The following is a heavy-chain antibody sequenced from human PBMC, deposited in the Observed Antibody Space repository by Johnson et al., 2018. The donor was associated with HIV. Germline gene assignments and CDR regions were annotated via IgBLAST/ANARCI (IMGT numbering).Heavy chain of an antibody. CDR3: ASPTYYYGSGSYGAFDI. CDR1: GFTFSDYY. Sequence: QVQLVESGGGVVQPGRSLRLSCAASGFTFSDYYMSWIRQAPGKGLEWVSYISSSGSTIYYADSVKGRFTISRDNAKNSLYLQMNSLRAEDTAVYYCASPTYYYGSGSYGAFDIWGQGTMVTVSS. J-gene: IGHJ3*02. V-gene: IGHV3-11*04. CDR2: ISSSGSTI. D-gene: IGHD3-10*01.